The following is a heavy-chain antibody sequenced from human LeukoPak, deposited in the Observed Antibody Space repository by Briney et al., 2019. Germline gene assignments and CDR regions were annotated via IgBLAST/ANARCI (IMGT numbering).Heavy chain of an antibody. CDR3: AKRGVVIRVILVGFHKEAYYFDS. D-gene: IGHD3-22*01. CDR2: ISGSGGST. CDR1: GFTLSNYG. J-gene: IGHJ4*02. Sequence: PGGSLRLSCVVSGFTLSNYGMSWVRQAPGKGLEWVAGISGSGGSTNYADSVKGRFTISRDNPKNTLYLQMNSLRAEDTAVYFCAKRGVVIRVILVGFHKEAYYFDSWGQGALVTVSS. V-gene: IGHV3-23*01.